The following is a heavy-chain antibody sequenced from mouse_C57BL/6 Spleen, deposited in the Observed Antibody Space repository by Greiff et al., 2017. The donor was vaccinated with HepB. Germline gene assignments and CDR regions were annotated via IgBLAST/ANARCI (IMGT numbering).Heavy chain of an antibody. Sequence: VQLKESGGGLVKPGGSLKLSCAASGFTFSDYGMHWVRQAPEKGLEWVAYISSGSSTIYYADTVKGRFTISRDNAKHTLFLQMTSLRSEDTAMYYCARGSYFDYWGQGTTLTVSS. CDR3: ARGSYFDY. CDR2: ISSGSSTI. V-gene: IGHV5-17*01. J-gene: IGHJ2*01. CDR1: GFTFSDYG.